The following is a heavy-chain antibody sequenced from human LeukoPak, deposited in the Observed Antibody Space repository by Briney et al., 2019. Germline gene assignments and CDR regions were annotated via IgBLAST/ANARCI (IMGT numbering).Heavy chain of an antibody. V-gene: IGHV4-34*01. J-gene: IGHJ4*02. CDR3: ARGRGYRGPPGY. CDR2: INHSGST. Sequence: NSSETVSLTCAVYGGSFSGYYWSWIRQPPGKGLEWIGEINHSGSTNYNPSLKSRVTISVDTSKNQFSLKLSSVTAADTAVYYCARGRGYRGPPGYWGQRPVVPVSS. D-gene: IGHD5-12*01. CDR1: GGSFSGYY.